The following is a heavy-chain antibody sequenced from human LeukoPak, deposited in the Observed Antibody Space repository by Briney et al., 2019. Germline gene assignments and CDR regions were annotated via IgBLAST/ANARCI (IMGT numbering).Heavy chain of an antibody. Sequence: PSETLSLTCTVSGGSISSYYWSWIRQPPGKGLKWIGYIYYSVSTNYNPSLKSRVTISVDTSKNQFSLKLSSVTAADTAVYYCARPAAQTPYDAFDIWGQGTMVTVSS. D-gene: IGHD6-13*01. CDR3: ARPAAQTPYDAFDI. CDR1: GGSISSYY. CDR2: IYYSVST. J-gene: IGHJ3*02. V-gene: IGHV4-59*01.